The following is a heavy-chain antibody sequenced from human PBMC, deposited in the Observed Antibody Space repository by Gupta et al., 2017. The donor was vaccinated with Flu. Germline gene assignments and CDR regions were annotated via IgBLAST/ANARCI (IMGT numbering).Heavy chain of an antibody. J-gene: IGHJ5*02. CDR1: GGSFSGYY. D-gene: IGHD6-13*01. V-gene: IGHV4-34*01. CDR3: ARPIAAAAGTGPALERNWFDP. Sequence: QVQLQQWGAGLLKPSETLSLTCAVYGGSFSGYYWSWIRQPPGKGLEWIGEINHSGSTNYNPSLKSRVTISVDTSKNQFSLKLSSVTAADTAVYYCARPIAAAAGTGPALERNWFDPWGQGTLVTVSS. CDR2: INHSGST.